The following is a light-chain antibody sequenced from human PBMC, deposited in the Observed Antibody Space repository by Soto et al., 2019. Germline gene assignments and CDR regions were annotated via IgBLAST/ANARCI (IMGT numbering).Light chain of an antibody. J-gene: IGKJ2*01. V-gene: IGKV2D-29*02. CDR2: EVS. Sequence: DIVMTQTPLSLSVTPGQPASISCKSSQSLLHSDGKTYLYWYLQRPGQSPQLVMYEVSNRYSGVPDRFSGSGSGTDFTLKISRVEAEDVGVYYCMQRGHTFGQGTKLEIK. CDR1: QSLLHSDGKTY. CDR3: MQRGHT.